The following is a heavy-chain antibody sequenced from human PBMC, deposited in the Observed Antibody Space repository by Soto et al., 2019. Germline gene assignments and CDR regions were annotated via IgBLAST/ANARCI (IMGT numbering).Heavy chain of an antibody. Sequence: TLVNPTQTLTLTCTFSGFSLSTSGMCVSWIRQPPGKALEWLALIDWDDDKYYSTSLKTRLTISKDTSKNQVVLTMTNMDPVDTATYYCARTSPEGDSTYYYYYYGMDVWGQGTTVTVSS. CDR3: ARTSPEGDSTYYYYYYGMDV. J-gene: IGHJ6*02. V-gene: IGHV2-70*01. CDR1: GFSLSTSGMC. CDR2: IDWDDDK. D-gene: IGHD3-16*01.